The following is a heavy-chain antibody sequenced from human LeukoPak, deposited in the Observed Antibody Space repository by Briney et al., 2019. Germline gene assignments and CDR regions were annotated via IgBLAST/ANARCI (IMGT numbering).Heavy chain of an antibody. J-gene: IGHJ4*02. V-gene: IGHV1-8*03. D-gene: IGHD3-22*01. CDR1: GSPFTSYD. Sequence: ASAKVSCKASGSPFTSYDINWVRQATGQGLEWMRWMNPNSGNTGYAQKFQGRVTITRNTSISTAYMELSSLRSEDTAAYYCARGGSFDSSGYYYLDYWGQGTLVTVSS. CDR2: MNPNSGNT. CDR3: ARGGSFDSSGYYYLDY.